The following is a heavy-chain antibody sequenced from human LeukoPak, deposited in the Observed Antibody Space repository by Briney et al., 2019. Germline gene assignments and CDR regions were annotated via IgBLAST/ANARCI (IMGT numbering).Heavy chain of an antibody. Sequence: SETLSLTCAVYGGSFSGYYWSWIRQPPGKGLERIGEINHSGSTNYNPSLKSRVTISVDTSKNQFSLKLSSVTAADTAVYYCARGRGYCSSTSCYTGRWFDPWGQGTLVTVSS. J-gene: IGHJ5*02. D-gene: IGHD2-2*02. CDR3: ARGRGYCSSTSCYTGRWFDP. CDR1: GGSFSGYY. V-gene: IGHV4-34*01. CDR2: INHSGST.